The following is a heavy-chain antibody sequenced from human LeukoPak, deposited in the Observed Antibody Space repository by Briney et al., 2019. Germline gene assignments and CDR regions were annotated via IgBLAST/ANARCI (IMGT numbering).Heavy chain of an antibody. J-gene: IGHJ4*02. D-gene: IGHD3-3*01. Sequence: PGRSLTLSCVASGFTFSSFCMHWVRQPPGKGLEWVAVIWHDGTQKYYAESVKGRFSISRDDSKNTVYLEMNSLRADDTAVYYCGRDWRTESADYWGQGTLLTVSS. CDR2: IWHDGTQK. V-gene: IGHV3-33*01. CDR3: GRDWRTESADY. CDR1: GFTFSSFC.